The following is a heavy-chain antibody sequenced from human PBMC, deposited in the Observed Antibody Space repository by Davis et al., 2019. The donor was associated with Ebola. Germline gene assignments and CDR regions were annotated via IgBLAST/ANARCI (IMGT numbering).Heavy chain of an antibody. CDR1: GGSISSGGYY. J-gene: IGHJ3*02. CDR2: IYYSGST. V-gene: IGHV4-39*07. Sequence: SETLSLTCTVSGGSISSGGYYWSWIRQHPGKGLEWIGSIYYSGSTYYNPSLKSRVTISVDTSKNQFSLKLSSVTAADTAVYYCAILSGSYSAFDIWGQGTMVTVSS. CDR3: AILSGSYSAFDI. D-gene: IGHD1-26*01.